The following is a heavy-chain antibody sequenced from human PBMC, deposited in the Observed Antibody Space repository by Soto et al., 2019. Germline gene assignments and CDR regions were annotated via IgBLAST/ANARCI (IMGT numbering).Heavy chain of an antibody. J-gene: IGHJ6*02. CDR2: IDPSDSYT. D-gene: IGHD3-3*01. CDR1: GYTFTAYW. CDR3: ARARSMTIFGAVGFEMDV. V-gene: IGHV5-10-1*01. Sequence: PGASLKISCNASGYTFTAYWINWVRQMPGKGLEWMGRIDPSDSYTKYSLSFQGHVTISADKSISTAYLEWSSLEASDTAMYYCARARSMTIFGAVGFEMDVWGQGTTDPSP.